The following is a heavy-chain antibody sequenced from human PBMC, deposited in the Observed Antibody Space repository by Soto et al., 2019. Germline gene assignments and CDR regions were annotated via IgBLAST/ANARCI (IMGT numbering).Heavy chain of an antibody. J-gene: IGHJ4*02. Sequence: QVQLVQSGAEVRKPGSSVKVSCKASGDTFSSNSFSWVRQAPGQGPAYMGGIIPTFGAANYAQRFQDRLTITADESTTTVYMQLSSLSPDDAAVYYCAPPCSGHDFLFEHWGQGTLVTVSS. CDR2: IIPTFGAA. V-gene: IGHV1-69*01. CDR1: GDTFSSNS. CDR3: APPCSGHDFLFEH. D-gene: IGHD5-12*01.